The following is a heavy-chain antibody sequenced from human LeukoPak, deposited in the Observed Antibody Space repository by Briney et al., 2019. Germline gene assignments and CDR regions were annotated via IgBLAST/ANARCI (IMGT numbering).Heavy chain of an antibody. CDR2: IRYDGSNE. J-gene: IGHJ4*02. D-gene: IGHD7-27*01. CDR3: ARSSLGDY. V-gene: IGHV3-30*02. CDR1: GFTFSSYG. Sequence: PGGSLRLSCAPSGFTFSSYGMHWVRPAPGKGLEWVAFIRYDGSNEYYADSVKGRFTISRDKSKNTLYLQMNSLRVEDTAVYYCARSSLGDYWGQGTLVTVSS.